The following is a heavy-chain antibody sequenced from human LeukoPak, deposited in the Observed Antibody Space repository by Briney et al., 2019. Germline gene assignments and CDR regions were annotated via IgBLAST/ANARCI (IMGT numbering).Heavy chain of an antibody. CDR3: AREHCSGGSCSLDY. Sequence: GGSLRLSCAASGFTFSSYAMHWVRQAPGKGLEWVAVISYDGSNKYYADSVKGRFTIYRDNSKNTLYMQMNSLRAEDTAVYYCAREHCSGGSCSLDYWAQGTLVTVSS. CDR1: GFTFSSYA. D-gene: IGHD2-15*01. CDR2: ISYDGSNK. V-gene: IGHV3-30*01. J-gene: IGHJ4*02.